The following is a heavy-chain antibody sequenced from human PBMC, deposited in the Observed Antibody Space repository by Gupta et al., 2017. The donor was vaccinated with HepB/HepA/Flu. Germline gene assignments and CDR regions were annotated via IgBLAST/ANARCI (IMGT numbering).Heavy chain of an antibody. J-gene: IGHJ4*02. CDR3: ACGLTMDFDY. D-gene: IGHD4/OR15-4a*01. V-gene: IGHV3-43*02. Sequence: EVQLVESGGGVVQPGGSLRLPCAASGFTFDDYAMHGVRQAPGKGLEWVSLISGDGGSTYYADSVKGRFTISRDNSKNSLYLQMNSLRTEDTALYYCACGLTMDFDYWGQGTLVTVSS. CDR2: ISGDGGST. CDR1: GFTFDDYA.